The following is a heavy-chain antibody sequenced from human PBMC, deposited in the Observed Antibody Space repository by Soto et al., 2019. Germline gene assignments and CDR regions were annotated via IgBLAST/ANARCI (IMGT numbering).Heavy chain of an antibody. CDR2: IIPVFGTV. V-gene: IGHV1-69*01. CDR3: ARDMGATTPFDY. CDR1: GGTFSGYA. Sequence: QVQLVQSGAEVKKPGSSVKVSCKPSGGTFSGYAVSWVRQAPGQGPEWLGGIIPVFGTVTYAEKFQDRVTISADEFTRTAYMLLSSVRSEDTAVYYCARDMGATTPFDYWGQGTLVTVSS. D-gene: IGHD1-26*01. J-gene: IGHJ4*02.